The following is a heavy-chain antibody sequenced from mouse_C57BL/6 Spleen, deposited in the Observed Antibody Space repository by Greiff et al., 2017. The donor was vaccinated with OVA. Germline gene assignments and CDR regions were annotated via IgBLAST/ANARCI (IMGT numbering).Heavy chain of an antibody. D-gene: IGHD2-5*01. Sequence: QVQLQQPGPELVKPGASVKISCNASGYAFTSSWMNWVKQRPGKGLEWIGRIYPGDGDTNYNGKFKGKATLTADKSSSTAYMQLSSLTSEDSAVYFCARADYYSNCYFDYWGQGTTLTVSS. V-gene: IGHV1-82*01. CDR2: IYPGDGDT. J-gene: IGHJ2*01. CDR3: ARADYYSNCYFDY. CDR1: GYAFTSSW.